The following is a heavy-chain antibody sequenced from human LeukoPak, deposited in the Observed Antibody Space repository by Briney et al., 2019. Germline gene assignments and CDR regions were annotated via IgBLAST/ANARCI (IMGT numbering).Heavy chain of an antibody. Sequence: PSETLSLTCAVYGGSFSGYYWSWIRQPPGKGLEWIGEINHSGSTNYNPSLKSRVTISVVTSKNQFPLKLSSVTAADTAVYYCARDGGAVDYWGQGTLVTVSS. CDR3: ARDGGAVDY. J-gene: IGHJ4*02. CDR1: GGSFSGYY. D-gene: IGHD3-16*01. CDR2: INHSGST. V-gene: IGHV4-34*01.